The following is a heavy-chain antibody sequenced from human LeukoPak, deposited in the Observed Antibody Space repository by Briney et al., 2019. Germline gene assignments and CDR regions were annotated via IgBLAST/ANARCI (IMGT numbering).Heavy chain of an antibody. Sequence: PGGSLRLSCAASGFTFSSYSMNWVRQAPGKGLEWVSSISSSSSYIYYADSVKGRFTISRDNAKNSLYLQMNSLRAEVTAVYYCARSTVVQYCFDYWGQGTLVTVSS. D-gene: IGHD2-2*01. CDR3: ARSTVVQYCFDY. J-gene: IGHJ4*02. V-gene: IGHV3-21*01. CDR2: ISSSSSYI. CDR1: GFTFSSYS.